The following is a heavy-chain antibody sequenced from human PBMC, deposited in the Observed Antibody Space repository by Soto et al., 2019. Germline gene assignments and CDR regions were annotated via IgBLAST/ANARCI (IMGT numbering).Heavy chain of an antibody. CDR3: ARDGSGYDFWSGPYFFDY. CDR2: IYYNGRT. CDR1: GGSISTYY. J-gene: IGHJ4*02. D-gene: IGHD3-3*01. Sequence: QVQLQESGPGLVKPSETLSLTCTVSGGSISTYYWSWIRQPPGKGLEWIGYIYYNGRTNYNPSLESRVTISLDTSKSQLSLKLSSVSAADTAVYYCARDGSGYDFWSGPYFFDYWGPGTLVTVSS. V-gene: IGHV4-59*01.